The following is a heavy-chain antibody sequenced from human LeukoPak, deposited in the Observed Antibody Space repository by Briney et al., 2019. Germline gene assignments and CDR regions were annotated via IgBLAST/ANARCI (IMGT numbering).Heavy chain of an antibody. J-gene: IGHJ3*02. V-gene: IGHV3-30*04. Sequence: GGSLRLSCAASGFTFSSYAMHWVRQAPGKGLEWVAVISYDGSNKYYADSVKGRFTISRDNSKNPLYLQMNSLRAEDTAVYYCASRDPVVGAFDIWGQGTMVTVSS. CDR2: ISYDGSNK. D-gene: IGHD1-26*01. CDR1: GFTFSSYA. CDR3: ASRDPVVGAFDI.